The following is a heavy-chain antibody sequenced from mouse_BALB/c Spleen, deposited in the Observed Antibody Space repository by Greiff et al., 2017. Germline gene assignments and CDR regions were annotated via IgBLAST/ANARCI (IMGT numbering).Heavy chain of an antibody. CDR3: ARSNWDYFDD. Sequence: QVQLQQPGAELVKPGTSVTLSCTASGYNFTSYWINWVKLRPGQGVEWIGDIYPGSGSTNYNEKFKSKATLTVDTSSSPAYLHLSSLASEDSALYCGARSNWDYFDDWGQGTTLTVSS. CDR2: IYPGSGST. CDR1: GYNFTSYW. J-gene: IGHJ2*01. V-gene: IGHV1-55*01. D-gene: IGHD4-1*01.